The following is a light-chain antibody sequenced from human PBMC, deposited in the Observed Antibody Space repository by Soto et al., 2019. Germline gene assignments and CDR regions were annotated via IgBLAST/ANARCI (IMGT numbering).Light chain of an antibody. CDR2: DVS. CDR3: QEYHSSLWT. J-gene: IGKJ1*01. CDR1: QSVSTSN. V-gene: IGKV3-20*01. Sequence: EIVLPQAPGTLSLSPGERATLSCRASQSVSTSNLAWYQQKPGQAPRLLIYDVSSRATGIPDRFSGSGSGTDFTLTISSLEPEDFAVYYCQEYHSSLWTFGQGTKVEIK.